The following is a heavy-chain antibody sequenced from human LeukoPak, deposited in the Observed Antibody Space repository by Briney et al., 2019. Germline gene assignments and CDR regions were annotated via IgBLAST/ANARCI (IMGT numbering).Heavy chain of an antibody. V-gene: IGHV4-39*01. CDR3: AKHARPSAIY. D-gene: IGHD2-2*01. CDR2: IYYSESTYYNPSLT. CDR1: GGSVSSGSYH. J-gene: IGHJ4*02. Sequence: SETLSLTCIVPGGSVSSGSYHWSWIRQPPGKGLEWIGTIYYSESTYYNPSLTYYNPSLKSRVTISVDTSKNQFSLKLSSVAAADTAVYYCAKHARPSAIYWGQGILVTVSS.